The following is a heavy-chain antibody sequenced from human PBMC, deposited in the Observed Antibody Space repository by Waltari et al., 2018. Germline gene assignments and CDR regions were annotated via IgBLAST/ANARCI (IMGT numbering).Heavy chain of an antibody. CDR3: AREDRGFINWFDP. J-gene: IGHJ5*02. Sequence: QVQLQESGPGLVKPSQTLSLTCTVSGGSISSGSYYWSWIRQPAGKGLEWIGRIYTSGSTNYNPPLKSRVTISVDTSKNQFSLKLSSVTAADTAVYYCAREDRGFINWFDPWGQGTLVTVSS. V-gene: IGHV4-61*02. CDR2: IYTSGST. D-gene: IGHD5-12*01. CDR1: GGSISSGSYY.